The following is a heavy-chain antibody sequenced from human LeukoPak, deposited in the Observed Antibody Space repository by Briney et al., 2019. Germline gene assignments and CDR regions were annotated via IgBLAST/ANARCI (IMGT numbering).Heavy chain of an antibody. CDR3: TRVEETATTAAIIRKYSYYYYYMDV. J-gene: IGHJ6*03. V-gene: IGHV3-30*04. CDR1: GFTFSSYA. D-gene: IGHD4-11*01. Sequence: GRSLRLSCAASGFTFSSYAMHWVRQAPGKGLELVAVTSYDGSNKYYADSVKGRFTISRDNAKNSLYLQMSSLRAEDTAVYYCTRVEETATTAAIIRKYSYYYYYMDVWGKGNTVTVSS. CDR2: TSYDGSNK.